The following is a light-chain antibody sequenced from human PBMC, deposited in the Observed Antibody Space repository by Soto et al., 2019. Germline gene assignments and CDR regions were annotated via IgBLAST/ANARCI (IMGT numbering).Light chain of an antibody. V-gene: IGKV3-11*01. Sequence: VITQSPATLSVSPGERATLSFRASQSISSNLAWYQQKPGQAPRLLIYDASNRATGIPARFSGSGSGTDFTLTISSLEPEDFAVYYCQQRSNWPPWTFGQGTKVDI. J-gene: IGKJ1*01. CDR2: DAS. CDR3: QQRSNWPPWT. CDR1: QSISSN.